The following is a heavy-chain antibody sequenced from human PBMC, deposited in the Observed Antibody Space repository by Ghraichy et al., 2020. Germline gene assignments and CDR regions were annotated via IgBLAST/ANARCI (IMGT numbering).Heavy chain of an antibody. V-gene: IGHV4-39*01. CDR1: GGSISSSSYY. CDR2: IYYSGST. CDR3: ARHGMSDGYYDFWGGYNTGAVDY. Sequence: SETLSLTCTVSGGSISSSSYYWGWIRQPPGKGLEWIGSIYYSGSTYYNPSLKSRVTISVDTSKNQFSLKLSSVTAADTAVYYCARHGMSDGYYDFWGGYNTGAVDYCGQGSLATVS. D-gene: IGHD3-3*01. J-gene: IGHJ4*02.